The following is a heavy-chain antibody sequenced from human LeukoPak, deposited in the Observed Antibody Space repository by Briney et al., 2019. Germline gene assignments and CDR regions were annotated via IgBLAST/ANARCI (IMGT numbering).Heavy chain of an antibody. CDR2: INPDGSTT. Sequence: GGSLRLSCAASKFTFSSYWMHWVRQAPGKGLVWVSRINPDGSTTNYADSVKGRFTISRDNAKNTLYLQMSSLRAEDTAVYYCARVLLGSWDWFDPWGQGTLVTVSS. CDR3: ARVLLGSWDWFDP. V-gene: IGHV3-74*01. D-gene: IGHD3-10*01. J-gene: IGHJ5*02. CDR1: KFTFSSYW.